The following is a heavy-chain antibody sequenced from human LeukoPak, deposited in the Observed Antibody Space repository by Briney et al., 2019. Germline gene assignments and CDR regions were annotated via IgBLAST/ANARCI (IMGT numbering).Heavy chain of an antibody. D-gene: IGHD3-22*01. CDR2: IKQDGSEK. CDR1: GLTFSSYW. V-gene: IGHV3-7*02. J-gene: IGHJ3*02. Sequence: GGSLRLSCAASGLTFSSYWMSWVRQAPGKGLEWVANIKQDGSEKYYVDSVKGRFTISRDNAKNSLYLQMNSLRVEDTAVYYCARGASGYYHNDAFDIWGQGTMVTVSS. CDR3: ARGASGYYHNDAFDI.